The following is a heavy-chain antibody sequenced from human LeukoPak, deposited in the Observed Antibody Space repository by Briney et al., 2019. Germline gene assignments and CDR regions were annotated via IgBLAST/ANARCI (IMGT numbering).Heavy chain of an antibody. J-gene: IGHJ4*02. CDR1: GGSISSSSYY. Sequence: KPSETLSFTCTVSGGSISSSSYYWGWIRQPPGKGLEWIGSIYYSGSTYYNPSLKSRVTISVDTSKNQFSLKLSSVTAADTAVYYCARRGDYGDYPAPDYDSSGYYPTFDYWGQGTLVTVSS. D-gene: IGHD3-22*01. CDR2: IYYSGST. CDR3: ARRGDYGDYPAPDYDSSGYYPTFDY. V-gene: IGHV4-39*01.